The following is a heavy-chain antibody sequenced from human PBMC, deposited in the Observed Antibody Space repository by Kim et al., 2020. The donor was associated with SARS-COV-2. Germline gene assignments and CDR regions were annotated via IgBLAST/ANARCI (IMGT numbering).Heavy chain of an antibody. D-gene: IGHD3-22*01. CDR3: AKDRDYYDSSGYYVLDY. Sequence: GGSLRLSCAASGFTFSSYGMHWVRQAPGKGLEWVAVISYDGSNKYYADSVKGRFTISRDNSKNTLYLQMNSLRAEDTAVYYCAKDRDYYDSSGYYVLDYWGQGTLGTVAA. CDR1: GFTFSSYG. V-gene: IGHV3-30*18. CDR2: ISYDGSNK. J-gene: IGHJ4*02.